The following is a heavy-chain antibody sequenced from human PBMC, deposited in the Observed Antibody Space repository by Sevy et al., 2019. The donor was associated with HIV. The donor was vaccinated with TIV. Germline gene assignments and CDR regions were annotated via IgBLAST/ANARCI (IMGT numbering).Heavy chain of an antibody. V-gene: IGHV4-4*07. CDR1: GGSISSYY. J-gene: IGHJ6*03. D-gene: IGHD6-19*01. CDR2: IYTSGST. CDR3: ARVYFGAVAGTGVYYYYYMDV. Sequence: SETLSLTCTVSGGSISSYYWSWIRQPAGKGLEWIGRIYTSGSTNYNPSLKSRVTMSVDTSKNQFCLKLSSVTAADTAVYYCARVYFGAVAGTGVYYYYYMDVWGKWTTVTVSS.